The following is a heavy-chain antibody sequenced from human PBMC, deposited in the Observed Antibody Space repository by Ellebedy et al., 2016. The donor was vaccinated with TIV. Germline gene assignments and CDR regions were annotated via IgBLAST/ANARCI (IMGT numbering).Heavy chain of an antibody. J-gene: IGHJ4*02. CDR1: GFTFSDYY. V-gene: IGHV3-11*06. CDR2: ISSSSSYT. CDR3: ARGGSGSNSPYYFDY. Sequence: GESLKISXAASGFTFSDYYMSWIRQAPGKGLEWVSYISSSSSYTNYADSVKGRFTISRDNSKNTLYLQMNSLRAEDTAVYYCARGGSGSNSPYYFDYWGQGTLVTVSS. D-gene: IGHD4-23*01.